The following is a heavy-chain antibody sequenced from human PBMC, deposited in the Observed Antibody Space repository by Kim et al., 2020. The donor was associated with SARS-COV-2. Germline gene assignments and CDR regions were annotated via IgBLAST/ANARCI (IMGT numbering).Heavy chain of an antibody. CDR3: ARGGRSGRADY. CDR2: ISSSSSYI. Sequence: GGSLRLSCAASGFTFSSYSMNWVRQAPGKGLEWVSSISSSSSYIYYADSVKGRFTISRDNAKNSLYLQMNSLRAEDTAVYYCARGGRSGRADYWGQGTLVTVSS. CDR1: GFTFSSYS. D-gene: IGHD1-26*01. V-gene: IGHV3-21*01. J-gene: IGHJ4*02.